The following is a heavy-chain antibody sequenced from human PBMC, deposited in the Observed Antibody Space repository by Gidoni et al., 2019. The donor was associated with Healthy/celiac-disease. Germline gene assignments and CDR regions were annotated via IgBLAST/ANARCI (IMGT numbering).Heavy chain of an antibody. CDR3: ARIGGIVGAKSYYYGMDV. J-gene: IGHJ6*02. D-gene: IGHD1-26*01. V-gene: IGHV2-26*01. CDR1: GFSLSNARMG. Sequence: QVTLKESGPVLVKPTETPTLTCTLSGFSLSNARMGVSWIRQPPGKALEWLTHIFSNDEKSSSTPLKSRLTISKDTSKSQVVLTMTNMDPVDTATYYCARIGGIVGAKSYYYGMDVWGQGTTVTVSS. CDR2: IFSNDEK.